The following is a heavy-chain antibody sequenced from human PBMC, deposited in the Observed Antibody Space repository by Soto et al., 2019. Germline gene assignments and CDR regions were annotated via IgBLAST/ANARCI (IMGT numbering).Heavy chain of an antibody. Sequence: PSVKVSCKASGYTFTSYAMHWVRQAPGQRLEWMGWINAGNGNTKYSQKFQGRVTITRDTSASTAYMELSSLRSEDTAVYYCARDVGRFWSGYLVYWGQGTLVTVSS. CDR3: ARDVGRFWSGYLVY. D-gene: IGHD3-3*01. CDR2: INAGNGNT. CDR1: GYTFTSYA. V-gene: IGHV1-3*01. J-gene: IGHJ4*02.